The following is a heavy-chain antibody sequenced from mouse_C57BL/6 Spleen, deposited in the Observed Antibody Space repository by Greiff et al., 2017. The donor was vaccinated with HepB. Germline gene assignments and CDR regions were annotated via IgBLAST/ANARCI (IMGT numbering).Heavy chain of an antibody. J-gene: IGHJ4*01. CDR1: GYTFTSYW. CDR2: IDPSDSYT. V-gene: IGHV1-50*01. CDR3: ARVARMDY. Sequence: VQLQQPGAELVKPGASVKLSCKASGYTFTSYWMQWVKQRPGQGLEWIGEIDPSDSYTNYNQKFKGKATLTVDTSSSTAYMQLSSLTSEDSAVYYCARVARMDYWGQGTSVTVSS. D-gene: IGHD1-3*01.